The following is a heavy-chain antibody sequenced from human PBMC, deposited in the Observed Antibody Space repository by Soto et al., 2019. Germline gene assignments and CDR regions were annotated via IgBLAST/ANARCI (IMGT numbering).Heavy chain of an antibody. CDR2: INHVGIT. V-gene: IGHV4-34*01. CDR1: GGYFRGVY. D-gene: IGHD3-3*01. CDR3: ARAHDFWGGRQQPIDS. Sequence: YATLSLSCTVSGGYFRGVYWTWLRQSPGQGLEWLGEINHVGITNYNPSLKGRVSIPVDTSKSQFSLKLSSVTDADTAVYYCARAHDFWGGRQQPIDSWGQGTLVTVS. J-gene: IGHJ4*02.